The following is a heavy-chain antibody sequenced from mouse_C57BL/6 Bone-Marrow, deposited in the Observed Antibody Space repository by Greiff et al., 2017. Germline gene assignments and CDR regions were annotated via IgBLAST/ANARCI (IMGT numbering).Heavy chain of an antibody. CDR1: GFNIKDDY. V-gene: IGHV14-4*01. Sequence: EVKLVESGAELVRPGASVKLSCTASGFNIKDDYMHWVKQRPEQGLEWIGWIDPENGDTEYASKFQGKATITADTSSNTAYLQLSSLTSEDSAVYYCASSPYGSSYGYAMDYWGQGTSVTVSS. D-gene: IGHD1-1*01. CDR3: ASSPYGSSYGYAMDY. J-gene: IGHJ4*01. CDR2: IDPENGDT.